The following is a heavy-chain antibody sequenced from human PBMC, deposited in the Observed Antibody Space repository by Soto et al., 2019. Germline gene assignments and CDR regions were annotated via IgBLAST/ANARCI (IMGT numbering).Heavy chain of an antibody. CDR3: ATGSSSSWHGY. D-gene: IGHD6-13*01. J-gene: IGHJ4*02. V-gene: IGHV4-31*03. Sequence: PSETLSLPGTLSAGSISSGGYYWSWIRQHPGKGLEWIGDIYYSGRTYYNPSLKRGVTISVATSKNQFSLKLRSVTAADTAGYNCATGSSSSWHGYWGQGTLVTVS. CDR2: IYYSGRT. CDR1: AGSISSGGYY.